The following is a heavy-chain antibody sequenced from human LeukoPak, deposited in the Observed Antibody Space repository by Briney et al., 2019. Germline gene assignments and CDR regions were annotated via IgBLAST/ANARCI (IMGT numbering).Heavy chain of an antibody. CDR2: IYYSGST. CDR3: ARSAGGTLDY. D-gene: IGHD6-13*01. V-gene: IGHV4-59*01. Sequence: SETLSLTCTVSGGSISSCYWSWIRQPPGKGLEWIGYIYYSGSTDYNPSLKSRVTISADTSKNQFSLKLTSVTAADTAVYYCARSAGGTLDYWGQGTLVTVSS. J-gene: IGHJ4*02. CDR1: GGSISSCY.